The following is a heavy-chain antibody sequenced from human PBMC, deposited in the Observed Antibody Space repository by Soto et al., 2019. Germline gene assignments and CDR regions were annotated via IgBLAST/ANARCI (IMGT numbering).Heavy chain of an antibody. J-gene: IGHJ3*02. V-gene: IGHV3-23*01. CDR3: AKDGPPLYYDYIWGSYRPDAFDI. CDR2: ISGSGGST. CDR1: GFTFSSYA. D-gene: IGHD3-16*02. Sequence: GGSLRLSCAASGFTFSSYAMSWVRQAPGKGLEWVSAISGSGGSTYYADSVKGRFTISRDNSKNTLYLQMNSLRAEDTAVYYCAKDGPPLYYDYIWGSYRPDAFDIWGQGTMVTVSS.